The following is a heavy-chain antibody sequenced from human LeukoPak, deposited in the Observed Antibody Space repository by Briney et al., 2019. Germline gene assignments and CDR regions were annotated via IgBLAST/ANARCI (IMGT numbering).Heavy chain of an antibody. J-gene: IGHJ4*02. D-gene: IGHD1-26*01. V-gene: IGHV1-2*06. CDR2: INPNSGGT. Sequence: GASVKVSCKASGYTFTGYYMHWVRQAPGHGLEWMGRINPNSGGTNYAQKFQGRVTMTRDTSISTAYMELTRLRSDDTAVYYCARDRAIIVGATPGIGYWGQGTLVTVSS. CDR3: ARDRAIIVGATPGIGY. CDR1: GYTFTGYY.